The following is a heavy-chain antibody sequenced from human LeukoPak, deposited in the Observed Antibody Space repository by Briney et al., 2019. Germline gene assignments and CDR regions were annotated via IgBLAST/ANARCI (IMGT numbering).Heavy chain of an antibody. J-gene: IGHJ4*02. CDR3: ARGRYYYGSGSYYPKGFDY. D-gene: IGHD3-10*01. CDR1: GGSFSGYY. CDR2: INHSGST. Sequence: SETLSLTCAVYGGSFSGYYWNWIRQPPGKGLEWIGEINHSGSTNYNPSLKSRVTISVDTSKNQFSLRLSSVTAADTAVYYCARGRYYYGSGSYYPKGFDYWGQGTLVTVSS. V-gene: IGHV4-34*01.